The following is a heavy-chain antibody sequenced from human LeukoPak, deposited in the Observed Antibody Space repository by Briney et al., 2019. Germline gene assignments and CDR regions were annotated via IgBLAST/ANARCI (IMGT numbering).Heavy chain of an antibody. CDR2: ISYTGNT. Sequence: SETLSLSCTLSGDSISSYYWSWIRQPPGKGLEWIAYISYTGNTNYNPSLKSRVAISLDTSKNQFSLNLNSVTAADAAIYYCARVGRGDHTWGSYSTYYWGQGTLVTVSS. V-gene: IGHV4-59*01. CDR3: ARVGRGDHTWGSYSTYY. D-gene: IGHD3-16*01. CDR1: GDSISSYY. J-gene: IGHJ4*02.